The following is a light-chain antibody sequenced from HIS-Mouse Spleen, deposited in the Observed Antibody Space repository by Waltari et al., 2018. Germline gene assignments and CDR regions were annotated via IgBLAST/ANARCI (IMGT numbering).Light chain of an antibody. CDR2: GAS. CDR1: QSVSSSY. Sequence: EIVLTPSPGTLSLSPGERATLPCRASQSVSSSYLAWYQQKPGQAPRLLIYGASSRATGIPDRFSGSGSGTDFTLTISRLEPEDFAVYYCQQYGSSPPALTFGGGTKVEIK. V-gene: IGKV3-20*01. J-gene: IGKJ4*01. CDR3: QQYGSSPPALT.